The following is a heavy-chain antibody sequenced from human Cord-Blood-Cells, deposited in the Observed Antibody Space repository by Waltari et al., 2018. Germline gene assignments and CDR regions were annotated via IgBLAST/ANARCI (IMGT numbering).Heavy chain of an antibody. CDR2: INHSGST. J-gene: IGHJ3*02. Sequence: QVQLQQWGAGLLKPSETLSLTCAAYGGSFSGYYWGWIRPPPGKGLEWIGEINHSGSTNYNPSLKSRVTISVDTSKNQFSLKLSSVTAADTAVYYCARGRLNSSGYYDAFDIWGQGTMVTVSS. V-gene: IGHV4-34*01. CDR1: GGSFSGYY. CDR3: ARGRLNSSGYYDAFDI. D-gene: IGHD3-22*01.